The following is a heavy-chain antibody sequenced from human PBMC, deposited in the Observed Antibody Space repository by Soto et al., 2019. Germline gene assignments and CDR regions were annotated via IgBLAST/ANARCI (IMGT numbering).Heavy chain of an antibody. D-gene: IGHD3-16*01. CDR1: GFSFSRYA. J-gene: IGHJ3*02. Sequence: PGGSLRLSCAVSGFSFSRYAMHWVRQATGKGLEYVSAISNSGSRTYYANSVEGRFTISRDNSKNTLYLQMGSLRAEDMAVYYCARVGDDDAFDIWGQGTMVTVSS. V-gene: IGHV3-64*01. CDR2: ISNSGSRT. CDR3: ARVGDDDAFDI.